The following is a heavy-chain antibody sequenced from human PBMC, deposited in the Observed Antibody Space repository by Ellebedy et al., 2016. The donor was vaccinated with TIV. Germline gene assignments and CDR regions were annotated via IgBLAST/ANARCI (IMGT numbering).Heavy chain of an antibody. D-gene: IGHD3-10*02. J-gene: IGHJ2*01. CDR2: IYTDERT. Sequence: GGSLRLSCAASEFTVSYNYMNWVRQAPGKGPEWVSGIYTDERTYYADSVKGRFTISRDNSKNTLYLQMNSLRTEDTSVYYCARASFYDVDLSGWYFDLWGRGTLATVSS. V-gene: IGHV3-66*01. CDR3: ARASFYDVDLSGWYFDL. CDR1: EFTVSYNY.